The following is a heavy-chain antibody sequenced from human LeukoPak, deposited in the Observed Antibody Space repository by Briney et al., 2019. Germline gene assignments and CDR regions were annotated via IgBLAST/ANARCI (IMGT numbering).Heavy chain of an antibody. V-gene: IGHV3-21*01. CDR1: GFTFSNHW. Sequence: GGSLRLSCAASGFTFSNHWMTWVRQAPGKGLEWVSSISSSSSYIYYADSVKGRFTISRDNSKNTLYLQMNSLRAEDTAVYYCAKDKVLRYFDWLFDLDYWGQGTLVTVSS. CDR3: AKDKVLRYFDWLFDLDY. CDR2: ISSSSSYI. D-gene: IGHD3-9*01. J-gene: IGHJ4*02.